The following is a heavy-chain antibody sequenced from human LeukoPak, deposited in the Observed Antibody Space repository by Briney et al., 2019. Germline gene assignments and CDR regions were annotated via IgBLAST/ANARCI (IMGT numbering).Heavy chain of an antibody. D-gene: IGHD4-23*01. Sequence: PSETLSLTCTVSGVSISNNYYYWAWIRQPPRKGLEWIGTLYYNGSTYLNPSLKSRVTISVDTSRNHFSLSLNSVTAADTATYYCARHPRDDYGGFGLDSWGQGILVSVYS. V-gene: IGHV4-39*01. CDR3: ARHPRDDYGGFGLDS. J-gene: IGHJ4*02. CDR1: GVSISNNYYY. CDR2: LYYNGST.